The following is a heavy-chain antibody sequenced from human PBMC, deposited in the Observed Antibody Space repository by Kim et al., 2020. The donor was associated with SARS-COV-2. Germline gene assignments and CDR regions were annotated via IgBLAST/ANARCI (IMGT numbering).Heavy chain of an antibody. D-gene: IGHD3-22*01. CDR3: ARDMSISFYDRSEY. CDR2: IYSGGST. CDR1: GFTVSSNY. V-gene: IGHV3-53*01. J-gene: IGHJ4*02. Sequence: GGSLRLSCAASGFTVSSNYMSWVRQAPGKGLEWVSVIYSGGSTYYADSVKGRFTISRDNSKNTLYLQMNSLRAEDTAVYYCARDMSISFYDRSEYWGQGTLVTVSS.